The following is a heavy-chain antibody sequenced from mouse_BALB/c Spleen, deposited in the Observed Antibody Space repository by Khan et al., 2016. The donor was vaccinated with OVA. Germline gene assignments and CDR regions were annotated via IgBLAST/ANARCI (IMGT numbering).Heavy chain of an antibody. J-gene: IGHJ3*01. CDR2: ISPGSGDT. D-gene: IGHD1-2*01. CDR1: GYTFTDYY. V-gene: IGHV1-77*01. Sequence: QVQLQQSGAELARPGASVKLSCKASGYTFTDYYINWVKKRTGQGLEWIGEISPGSGDTYYNEKFKSKDTLTADKSSSTAYMQLSSLTSEASAVYFCARRNYFGYTFAYWGQGTLVTVSA. CDR3: ARRNYFGYTFAY.